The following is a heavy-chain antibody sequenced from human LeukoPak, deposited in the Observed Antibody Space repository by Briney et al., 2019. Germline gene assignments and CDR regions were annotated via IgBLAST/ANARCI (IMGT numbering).Heavy chain of an antibody. CDR1: GFSFSSYA. CDR3: AKIAGTYSPDY. V-gene: IGHV3-23*01. Sequence: GGSLRLSCAASGFSFSSYAMNWVRQAPGKGLEWVSLISDSGSTTNYADSVKGRFTISRGNAKNSLYLQMNSLSAEDTAVYYCAKIAGTYSPDYWGQGTLVTVSS. CDR2: ISDSGSTT. J-gene: IGHJ4*02. D-gene: IGHD1-26*01.